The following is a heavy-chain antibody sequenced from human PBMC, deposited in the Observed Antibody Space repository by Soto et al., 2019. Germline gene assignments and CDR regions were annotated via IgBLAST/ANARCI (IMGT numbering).Heavy chain of an antibody. Sequence: GGSLRLSCAASGFTFSSYGMHWVRQAPGKGLEWVAVIWYDGSNKYYADSVKGRFTISRDNSKNTLYLQMNSLRAEDTAVYYCARDRHYCSGGSCYPHDAFDIWGQGTMVTVSS. CDR3: ARDRHYCSGGSCYPHDAFDI. V-gene: IGHV3-33*01. J-gene: IGHJ3*02. CDR1: GFTFSSYG. D-gene: IGHD2-15*01. CDR2: IWYDGSNK.